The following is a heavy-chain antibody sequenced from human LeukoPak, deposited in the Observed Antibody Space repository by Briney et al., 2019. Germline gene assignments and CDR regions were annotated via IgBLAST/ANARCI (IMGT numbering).Heavy chain of an antibody. CDR2: IKEDGSEK. CDR1: GFTFSTYW. D-gene: IGHD3-22*01. Sequence: GGSLRLSCAASGFTFSTYWMSWVRQAPGKGLEWVANIKEDGSEKYYGDSVKGRFTISRDNAKNSLYLEMNSLRVEDTAVYYCARDSSGYQWGQGTLATVSS. J-gene: IGHJ4*02. V-gene: IGHV3-7*01. CDR3: ARDSSGYQ.